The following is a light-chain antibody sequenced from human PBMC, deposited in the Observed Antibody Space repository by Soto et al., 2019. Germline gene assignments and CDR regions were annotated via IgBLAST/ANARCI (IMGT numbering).Light chain of an antibody. CDR1: QGISSY. CDR2: AAS. V-gene: IGKV1-8*01. J-gene: IGKJ1*01. CDR3: QQYYNYPWT. Sequence: IQMTQSPSTLSASVGDRITITCRASQGISSYLAWYQQKPGKAPKLLIYAASTLQSGVPSRFSGSGSGTDFTLTISCLQSEDFATYYCQQYYNYPWTFGQGTKVDI.